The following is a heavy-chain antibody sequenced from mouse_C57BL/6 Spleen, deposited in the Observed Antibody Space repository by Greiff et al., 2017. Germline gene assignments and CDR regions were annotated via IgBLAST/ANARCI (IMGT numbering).Heavy chain of an antibody. J-gene: IGHJ4*01. Sequence: EVHLVESGGGLVKPGGSLKLSCAASGFTFSSYAMSWVRQTPEKRLEWVATISAGGSYTYYPDNVKGRFTISRDNAKNNMYLQMSHLKSEDTTMYYCARERGTLFIPTERGAMDYWGQGTSVTVSS. V-gene: IGHV5-4*01. D-gene: IGHD1-1*01. CDR2: ISAGGSYT. CDR1: GFTFSSYA. CDR3: ARERGTLFIPTERGAMDY.